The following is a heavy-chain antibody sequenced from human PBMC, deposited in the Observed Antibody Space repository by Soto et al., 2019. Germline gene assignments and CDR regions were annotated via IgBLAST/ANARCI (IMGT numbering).Heavy chain of an antibody. V-gene: IGHV3-23*01. CDR1: GFSFVNYA. Sequence: EVQLLESGGGLVQPGGSLRLSCAASGFSFVNYAMNWVRQAPGKGLEWVSGLSGSGTSTYYADSVKGRSTISRDNSRDTLFLQMNSLTADDTAVYYCAKATTIGGWFNPFDSWGQGALVTVSS. J-gene: IGHJ4*02. CDR2: LSGSGTST. CDR3: AKATTIGGWFNPFDS. D-gene: IGHD6-19*01.